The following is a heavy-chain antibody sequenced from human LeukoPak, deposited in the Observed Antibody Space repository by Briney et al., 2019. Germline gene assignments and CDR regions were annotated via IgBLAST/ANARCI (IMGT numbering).Heavy chain of an antibody. CDR2: ISTYNGNT. D-gene: IGHD1/OR15-1a*01. J-gene: IGHJ4*02. CDR3: ARDSTWNRGDY. CDR1: GYTFVNYD. Sequence: ASVKVSCKASGYTFVNYDISWVRQAPGQGLEWMGWISTYNGNTNYAQNLQGRVTVTTDTSTSTAYMELRSLRSDDTAVYYCARDSTWNRGDYWGQGTLVTVSS. V-gene: IGHV1-18*01.